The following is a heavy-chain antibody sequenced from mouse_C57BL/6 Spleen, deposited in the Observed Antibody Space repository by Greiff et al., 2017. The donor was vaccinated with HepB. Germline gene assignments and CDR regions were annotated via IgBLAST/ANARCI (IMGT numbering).Heavy chain of an antibody. Sequence: QVQLQQPGAELVKPGASVKLSCKASGYTFTSYWMHWVTQRPGQGLEWIGMIHPNSGSTNYNEKFKSKATLTVDKSSSTAYMQLSSLTSEDSAVYYCARKGYGSSYDYFDYWGKGTTLTVSS. CDR2: IHPNSGST. V-gene: IGHV1-64*01. D-gene: IGHD1-1*01. CDR3: ARKGYGSSYDYFDY. CDR1: GYTFTSYW. J-gene: IGHJ2*01.